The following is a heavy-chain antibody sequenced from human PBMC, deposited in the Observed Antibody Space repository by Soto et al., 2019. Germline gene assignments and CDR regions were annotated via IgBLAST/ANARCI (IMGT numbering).Heavy chain of an antibody. D-gene: IGHD2-15*01. CDR2: ISYDGNNK. Sequence: QVQLVESGGGVVQPGRSQRLSCAASGFTFSSYAMYWVRQAPGKGLEWVAVISYDGNNKYYADSVKGRFTISRDNSKNTLYLQMNSLRVEDTAVYYCARAGCDGGSCYTLVGLRYGMDVWGQGTTVTVSS. V-gene: IGHV3-30-3*01. J-gene: IGHJ6*02. CDR3: ARAGCDGGSCYTLVGLRYGMDV. CDR1: GFTFSSYA.